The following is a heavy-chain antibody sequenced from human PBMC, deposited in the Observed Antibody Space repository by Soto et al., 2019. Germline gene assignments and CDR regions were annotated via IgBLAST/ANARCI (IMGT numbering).Heavy chain of an antibody. D-gene: IGHD6-19*01. V-gene: IGHV4-30-2*01. CDR2: VSHSGTA. CDR1: GGSIDSGAYS. Sequence: PSETLSLTGAVSGGSIDSGAYSLSWIRQPPGKGLEWIGYVSHSGTAYSIPSLNGRLTLSVDSSQTQFSLKLTSVTAADSAVYYCARIHWTQSSLDYWGRGILVTSPQ. J-gene: IGHJ4*02. CDR3: ARIHWTQSSLDY.